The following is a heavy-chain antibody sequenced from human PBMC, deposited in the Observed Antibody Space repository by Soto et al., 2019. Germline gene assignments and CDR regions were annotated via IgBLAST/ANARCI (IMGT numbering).Heavy chain of an antibody. Sequence: EVQMLESGGGLVQPGGSLRLSCTGSGFTFSSYGMSWVRQAPGKGLEWVSGISGGGPPTYYADSVRGRFTISRDNSKNTLYLQMNSLRAEDTAVYYCAIRTYRTGWYYLDLWGRGTLVTVSA. J-gene: IGHJ4*02. CDR3: AIRTYRTGWYYLDL. D-gene: IGHD3-16*02. V-gene: IGHV3-23*01. CDR1: GFTFSSYG. CDR2: ISGGGPPT.